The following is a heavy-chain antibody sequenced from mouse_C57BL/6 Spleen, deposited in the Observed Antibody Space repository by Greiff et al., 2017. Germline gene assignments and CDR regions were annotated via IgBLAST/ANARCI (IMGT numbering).Heavy chain of an antibody. D-gene: IGHD4-1*01. J-gene: IGHJ2*01. Sequence: QVQLKQPGAELVMPGASVKLSCKASGSTFTSYWMHWVKQRPGQGLEWIGEIDPSDSYTNYNQKFKGKSTLTVDKSSSTAYMQLSSLTSEDSAVYYCAKGTGDYWGQGTTLTVSS. CDR1: GSTFTSYW. CDR2: IDPSDSYT. V-gene: IGHV1-69*01. CDR3: AKGTGDY.